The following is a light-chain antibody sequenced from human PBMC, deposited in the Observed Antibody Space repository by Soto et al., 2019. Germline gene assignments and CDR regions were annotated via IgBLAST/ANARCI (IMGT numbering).Light chain of an antibody. CDR2: TAS. Sequence: AIQMTQSPTSLSASVGDSVTITCRASQDISNDLGWYQEKPGKAPKLLIPTASSLLSGVPSRFSGSGSGTDFTLTISSLQPEDFATYYCLQDYNYPWTFGQGTNVEVK. CDR1: QDISND. J-gene: IGKJ1*01. CDR3: LQDYNYPWT. V-gene: IGKV1-6*01.